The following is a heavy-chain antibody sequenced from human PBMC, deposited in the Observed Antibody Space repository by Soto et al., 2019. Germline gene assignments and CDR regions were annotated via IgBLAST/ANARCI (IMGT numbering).Heavy chain of an antibody. Sequence: GESLKISCKGSGYSFTSYWIGWVRQMPGKGLEWMGIIYPGDSDTRYSPSFQGQVTISADKSISTAYLQWNSLRAEDTAVYFCARDSTINSASYNGMDVWGQGTTVTVSS. V-gene: IGHV5-51*01. CDR3: ARDSTINSASYNGMDV. CDR1: GYSFTSYW. CDR2: IYPGDSDT. D-gene: IGHD3-22*01. J-gene: IGHJ6*02.